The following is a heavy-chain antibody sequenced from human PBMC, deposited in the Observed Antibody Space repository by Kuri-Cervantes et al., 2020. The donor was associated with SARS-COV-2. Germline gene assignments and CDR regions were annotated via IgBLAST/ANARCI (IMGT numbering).Heavy chain of an antibody. J-gene: IGHJ4*02. D-gene: IGHD5-12*01. CDR2: ISSSGSYI. CDR1: GFTFSDYY. V-gene: IGHV3-11*04. Sequence: GGSLRLSCAASGFTFSDYYMSWIRQAPGKGLEWVSYISSSGSYIYYAGSVKGRFTISRDNAKNSLYLQMNSLRAEDTAVYYCASSRGYSGYEFDYRGQGTLVTVSS. CDR3: ASSRGYSGYEFDY.